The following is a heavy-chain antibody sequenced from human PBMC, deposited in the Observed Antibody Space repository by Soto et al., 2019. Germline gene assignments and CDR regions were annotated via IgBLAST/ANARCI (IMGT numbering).Heavy chain of an antibody. J-gene: IGHJ6*03. V-gene: IGHV4-34*01. D-gene: IGHD2-2*01. CDR1: GGSFSGYY. Sequence: PSETLSLTCAVYGGSFSGYYWSWIRQPPGEGLEWIGEINHSGSTNYNPSLKSRVTISVDTSKNQFSLKLSSVTAADTAVYYCARARASSCSAYYYYMDVWAKGTKVTVSS. CDR2: INHSGST. CDR3: ARARASSCSAYYYYMDV.